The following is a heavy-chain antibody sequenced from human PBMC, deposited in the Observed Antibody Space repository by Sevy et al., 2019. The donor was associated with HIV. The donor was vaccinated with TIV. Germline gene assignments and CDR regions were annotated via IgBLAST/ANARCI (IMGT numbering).Heavy chain of an antibody. CDR1: GGTFSSYA. CDR2: IIPIFGTA. D-gene: IGHD2-2*01. Sequence: ASVKVSCKASGGTFSSYAISWVRQAPGQGLEWMGGIIPIFGTANYAQKFQGRVTITADKSTSTAYMELSSLRSEDTAVYYCARSVPAAMTGFYYYYYYMDVWGKRTTVTVSS. CDR3: ARSVPAAMTGFYYYYYYMDV. V-gene: IGHV1-69*06. J-gene: IGHJ6*03.